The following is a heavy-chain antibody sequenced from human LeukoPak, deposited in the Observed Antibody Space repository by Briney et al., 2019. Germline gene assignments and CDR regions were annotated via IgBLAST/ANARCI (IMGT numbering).Heavy chain of an antibody. CDR2: ISYDGSNK. CDR1: GFTFSSYG. Sequence: PGGSLRLSCAASGFTFSSYGMHWVRQAPGKGLEWVAVISYDGSNKYYADSVKGRFTISRDNSKSTLYLQMNSLRAEDTAVYYCAKPYGDYLWIDYWGQGTLVTVSS. V-gene: IGHV3-30*18. CDR3: AKPYGDYLWIDY. D-gene: IGHD4-17*01. J-gene: IGHJ4*02.